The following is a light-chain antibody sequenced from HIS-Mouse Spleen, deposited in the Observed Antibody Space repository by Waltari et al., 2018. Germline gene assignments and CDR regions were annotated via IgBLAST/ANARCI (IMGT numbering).Light chain of an antibody. V-gene: IGKV1-33*01. J-gene: IGKJ3*01. Sequence: DIQMTQSPSSLSASVGDRVPITCQASQDISNYLNWYQQKPGKAPKLLIYDASNLETGVPSRFSGSGSGTDFTFTISSLQPEDIATYYCQQYDNLPRPFGPGTKVDIK. CDR2: DAS. CDR3: QQYDNLPRP. CDR1: QDISNY.